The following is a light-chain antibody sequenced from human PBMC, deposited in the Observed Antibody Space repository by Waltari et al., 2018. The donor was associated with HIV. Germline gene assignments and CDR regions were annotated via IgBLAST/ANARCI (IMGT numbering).Light chain of an antibody. J-gene: IGLJ2*01. CDR2: EVT. CDR1: NSDLGPYDY. V-gene: IGLV2-8*01. Sequence: QSALTQPPSASGSPGQSVTLPCTGTNSDLGPYDYVSWYQQHPGKAPKLLISEVTERLARVSERCARSNGASSAFAAFSTLQAEDEADDYYSSCANRASIYVLFGGGTRLTVL. CDR3: SSCANRASIYVL.